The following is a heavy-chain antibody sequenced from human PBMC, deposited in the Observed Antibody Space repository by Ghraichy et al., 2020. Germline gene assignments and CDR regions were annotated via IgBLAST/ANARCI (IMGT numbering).Heavy chain of an antibody. J-gene: IGHJ6*02. CDR3: TTENCSSTSCWNYYYGMDV. CDR2: IKSKTDGGTT. Sequence: LSLTCAASGFTFSNAWMSWVRQAPGKGLEWVGRIKSKTDGGTTDYAAPVKGRYTISRDDSKNTLYLQMNSLKTEDTAVYYCTTENCSSTSCWNYYYGMDVWVQGTTFTVSS. CDR1: GFTFSNAW. D-gene: IGHD2-2*01. V-gene: IGHV3-15*01.